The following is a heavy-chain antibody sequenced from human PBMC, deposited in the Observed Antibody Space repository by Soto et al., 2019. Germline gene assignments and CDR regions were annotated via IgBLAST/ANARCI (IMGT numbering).Heavy chain of an antibody. D-gene: IGHD6-6*01. CDR2: IIAGNGNT. V-gene: IGHV1-3*01. Sequence: ASVKVSCKASGYTFTSYAMHWVRQAPGQRLEWMGWIIAGNGNTKYSQKFQGRVTITRDTSASTAYMELSSLRSEDTAVYYCARDQPSSSGDYWGQGTLVTVSP. CDR3: ARDQPSSSGDY. J-gene: IGHJ4*02. CDR1: GYTFTSYA.